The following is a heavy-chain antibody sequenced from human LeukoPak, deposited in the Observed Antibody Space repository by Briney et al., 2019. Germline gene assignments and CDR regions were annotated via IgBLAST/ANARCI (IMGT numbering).Heavy chain of an antibody. J-gene: IGHJ4*02. Sequence: GGSLRLSCAASGFTFSDYWMHWVRQVPGKGRVWVSRINTSGSSTTYADYVKGRFTISRDNAKNTLYLQMDSLRAEDTGVYYCARSNHADDFWGQGTLVTVSS. CDR1: GFTFSDYW. D-gene: IGHD1-14*01. CDR3: ARSNHADDF. V-gene: IGHV3-74*03. CDR2: INTSGSST.